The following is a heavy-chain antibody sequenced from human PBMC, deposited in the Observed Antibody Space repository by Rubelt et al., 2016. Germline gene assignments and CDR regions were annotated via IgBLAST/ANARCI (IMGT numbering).Heavy chain of an antibody. V-gene: IGHV1-24*01. J-gene: IGHJ3*02. CDR3: ATSHDFWSPHHAFDI. CDR1: GYTLTELS. Sequence: QVQLVQSGAEVKKPGASVKVSCKVSGYTLTELSMHWVRQAPGKGLEWMGGFDPEDGETIYAQKFQGRVTITEETSTDTAYMELSSLRSEDTAVYYCATSHDFWSPHHAFDIWGQGTMVTVSS. CDR2: FDPEDGET. D-gene: IGHD3-3*01.